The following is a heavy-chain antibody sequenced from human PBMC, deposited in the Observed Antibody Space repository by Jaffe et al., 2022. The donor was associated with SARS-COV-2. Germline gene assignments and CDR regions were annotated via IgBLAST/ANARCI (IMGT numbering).Heavy chain of an antibody. J-gene: IGHJ4*02. V-gene: IGHV4-61*01. CDR1: GVSVSRGPYY. CDR3: ARGEGRGDFDY. CDR2: ISYSGSI. Sequence: QVQLQESGPGLVKPSETLSLTCTVSGVSVSRGPYYWSWIRQPPGKGLEWIGYISYSGSIDYNPSLKSRVTITVDTSKSQFSLKLSSVTAADSAMYYCARGEGRGDFDYWGQGTLVTVSS. D-gene: IGHD3-10*01.